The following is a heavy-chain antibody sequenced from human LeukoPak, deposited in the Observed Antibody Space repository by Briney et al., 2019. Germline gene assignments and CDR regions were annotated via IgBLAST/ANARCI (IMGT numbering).Heavy chain of an antibody. CDR3: AKDRTRITGPYPIWFDP. J-gene: IGHJ5*02. CDR2: IRYDGSNK. Sequence: GGSLRLSCAASGFTFSSYGMHWVRQAPGKGLEWVAFIRYDGSNKYYADSVKGRFTISRDNSKNTLYLQMNSLRAEDTAVYYCAKDRTRITGPYPIWFDPWGQGTLVTVSS. CDR1: GFTFSSYG. D-gene: IGHD1-20*01. V-gene: IGHV3-30*02.